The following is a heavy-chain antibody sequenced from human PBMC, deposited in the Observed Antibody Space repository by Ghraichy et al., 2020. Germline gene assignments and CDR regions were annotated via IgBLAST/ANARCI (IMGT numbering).Heavy chain of an antibody. J-gene: IGHJ5*02. CDR3: VSVVPRKQSWLGYADL. CDR1: GFTFRTYA. D-gene: IGHD5-18*01. V-gene: IGHV3-64D*06. Sequence: LSLTCSASGFTFRTYAMYWVRRAPGKGLEYISAFGSGGLTTDYADSVKGRFAISRDSSQRTVYLQMSSLRPDDTAMYYCVSVVPRKQSWLGYADLWGQGTLVTVSS. CDR2: FGSGGLTT.